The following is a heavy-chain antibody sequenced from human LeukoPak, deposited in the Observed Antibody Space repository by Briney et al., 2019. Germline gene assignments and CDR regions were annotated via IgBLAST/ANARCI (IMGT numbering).Heavy chain of an antibody. V-gene: IGHV1-18*03. J-gene: IGHJ4*02. D-gene: IGHD2-15*01. CDR3: ARGISRVAATGNLDY. CDR2: ISAYNGNT. Sequence: ASVKVSCKASGYTVTSYGISWVGQAPGQGREGMGWISAYNGNTNYAQKLQGRVTMTTDTSTSTAYMELRSLRSDDMAVYYCARGISRVAATGNLDYWGQGTLVTVSS. CDR1: GYTVTSYG.